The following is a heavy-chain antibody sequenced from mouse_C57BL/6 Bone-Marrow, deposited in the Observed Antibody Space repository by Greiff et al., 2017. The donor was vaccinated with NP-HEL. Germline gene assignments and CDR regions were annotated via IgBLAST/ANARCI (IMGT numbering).Heavy chain of an antibody. D-gene: IGHD1-1*01. V-gene: IGHV3-6*01. Sequence: EVKLMESGPGLVKPSQSLSLTCSVTGYSITSGYYWNWIRQFPGNKLEWMGYISYDGSNNYNPSLKNRISITRDTSKNQFFLKLNSVTTEDTATYYCARDPSLLSYAMDYWGQGTSVTVSS. J-gene: IGHJ4*01. CDR1: GYSITSGYY. CDR3: ARDPSLLSYAMDY. CDR2: ISYDGSN.